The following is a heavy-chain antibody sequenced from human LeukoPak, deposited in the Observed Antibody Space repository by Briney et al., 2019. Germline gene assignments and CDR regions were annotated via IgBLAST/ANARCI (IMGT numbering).Heavy chain of an antibody. CDR3: ARAIGIVGAINY. Sequence: GGSLRLPCAASGFTFSSYSMNWVHQAPGKGLEWVSSISSSSSYIYYADSVKGRFTTSRDNAKNSLYLQMNSLRAEDTAVYYCARAIGIVGAINYWGQGTLVTVSS. CDR1: GFTFSSYS. D-gene: IGHD1-26*01. V-gene: IGHV3-21*01. CDR2: ISSSSSYI. J-gene: IGHJ4*02.